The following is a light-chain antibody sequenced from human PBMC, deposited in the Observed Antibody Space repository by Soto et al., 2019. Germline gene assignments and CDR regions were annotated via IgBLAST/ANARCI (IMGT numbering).Light chain of an antibody. V-gene: IGKV3-11*01. CDR1: QSVSSY. CDR2: DAP. J-gene: IGKJ3*01. Sequence: EIVLTQSPATLSLSPGERATLSCRASQSVSSYLAWYQQKPGQAPRLLIYDAPNRATGIPARFSGSGSGTDFTLTISSLEPEDFAVYYCQQRSNWRGFTFGPGTKVDIK. CDR3: QQRSNWRGFT.